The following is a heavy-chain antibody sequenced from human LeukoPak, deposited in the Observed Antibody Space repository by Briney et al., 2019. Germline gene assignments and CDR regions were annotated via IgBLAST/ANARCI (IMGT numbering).Heavy chain of an antibody. CDR1: GYTFTSYG. CDR3: ASRNWFDP. V-gene: IGHV1-2*02. J-gene: IGHJ5*02. CDR2: INPNSGGT. Sequence: GASVKVSCKASGYTFTSYGISWVRQAPGQGLEWMGWINPNSGGTNYAQKFQGRVTMTRDTSISTAYMELSRLRSDDTAVYYCASRNWFDPWGQGTLVTVSS.